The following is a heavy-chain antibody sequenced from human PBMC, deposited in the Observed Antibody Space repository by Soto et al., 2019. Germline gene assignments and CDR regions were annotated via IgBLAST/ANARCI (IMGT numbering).Heavy chain of an antibody. Sequence: EVHLLESGGGLVQPVGSLRLSCTASGFPFGNYAMYWVRQAPGKGLEWVSGISGGGDGTNYADSVKGRFTVSRDNSRNTMYLQMNSLRAEDTAVYYCAKEPRLQLAYWGQGTLVTVSS. CDR3: AKEPRLQLAY. CDR2: ISGGGDGT. CDR1: GFPFGNYA. J-gene: IGHJ4*02. D-gene: IGHD1-1*01. V-gene: IGHV3-23*01.